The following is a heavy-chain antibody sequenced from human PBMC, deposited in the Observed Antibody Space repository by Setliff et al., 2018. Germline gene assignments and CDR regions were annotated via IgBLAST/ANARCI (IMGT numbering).Heavy chain of an antibody. V-gene: IGHV3-30*02. CDR2: IRYDGSYK. D-gene: IGHD2-8*01. CDR3: AKVKKQLIRGSGLDY. Sequence: GGSLRLSCVASGFAFGTYGMHWVRQAPGKGLEWVVFIRYDGSYKYYEDSVKGRFTISRDNPENTLHLQMNSLRVEDTALYFCAKVKKQLIRGSGLDYWGQGTVVTVSS. CDR1: GFAFGTYG. J-gene: IGHJ4*02.